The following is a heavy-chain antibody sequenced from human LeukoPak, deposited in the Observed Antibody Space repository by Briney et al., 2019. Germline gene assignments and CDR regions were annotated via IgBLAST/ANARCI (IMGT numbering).Heavy chain of an antibody. CDR1: GGTFSSYA. CDR2: IIPIFGTA. J-gene: IGHJ3*02. Sequence: GASVKVSCKASGGTFSSYAISWVRQAPGQGLEWMGGIIPIFGTANYAQKFQGRVTITADESTSTAYMELSSLRSEDTAVYYCARDNELTGDERRAFDIWGQGTMVTVSS. V-gene: IGHV1-69*13. D-gene: IGHD7-27*01. CDR3: ARDNELTGDERRAFDI.